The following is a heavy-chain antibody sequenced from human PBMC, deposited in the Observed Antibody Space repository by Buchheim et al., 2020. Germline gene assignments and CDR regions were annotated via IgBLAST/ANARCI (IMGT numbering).Heavy chain of an antibody. CDR1: GFTFRNYW. D-gene: IGHD2/OR15-2a*01. Sequence: EVYLVESGGGLVQPGGSLRLSCAASGFTFRNYWMNWVRQAPGKGLEWVANINEDGTEKYYVDSVKGRFTISRDNAMSSVYLQMSSLRAEDTAVYYCAKHSIPWGQGT. J-gene: IGHJ5*02. CDR3: AKHSIP. V-gene: IGHV3-7*03. CDR2: INEDGTEK.